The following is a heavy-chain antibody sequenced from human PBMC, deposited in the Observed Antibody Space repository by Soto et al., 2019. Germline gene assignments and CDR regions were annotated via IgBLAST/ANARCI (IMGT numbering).Heavy chain of an antibody. Sequence: GGSLRLSCAASGFTFSNAWMNWVRQAPGKGLEWVGRIKSKTDGGTTDYAAPVKGRFTISRDDSKNTLYLQMNSLKTEDTAVYYCTTPTNCTNGVCSYSGGFFLHWGQGTLVTVSS. V-gene: IGHV3-15*07. CDR1: GFTFSNAW. D-gene: IGHD2-8*01. J-gene: IGHJ4*02. CDR3: TTPTNCTNGVCSYSGGFFLH. CDR2: IKSKTDGGTT.